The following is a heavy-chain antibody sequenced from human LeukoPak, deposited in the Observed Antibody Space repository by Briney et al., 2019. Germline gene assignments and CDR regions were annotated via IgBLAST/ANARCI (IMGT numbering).Heavy chain of an antibody. CDR2: ISYDGSNK. CDR1: GFTFSSYA. V-gene: IGHV3-30-3*01. J-gene: IGHJ4*02. CDR3: ARDSLNYDFWSGYGY. Sequence: GRSLRLSCAASGFTFSSYAMHWVRQAPGKGLEWVAVISYDGSNKYYADSVKGRFTISRDNSKNTLYLQMNSLRAEDTAVYYCARDSLNYDFWSGYGYWGQGTLVTVSS. D-gene: IGHD3-3*01.